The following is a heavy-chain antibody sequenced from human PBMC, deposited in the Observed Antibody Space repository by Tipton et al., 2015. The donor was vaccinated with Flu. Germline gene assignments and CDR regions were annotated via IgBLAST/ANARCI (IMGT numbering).Heavy chain of an antibody. V-gene: IGHV5-51*03. CDR2: IFPDDSDT. D-gene: IGHD6-19*01. CDR3: ASGQWPHYFDS. CDR1: GRTFTRSW. Sequence: QLVQSGAEVKKPGESLKISCQGSGRTFTRSWIGWLRRLPGKGLEWMGIIFPDDSDTRYSPSFQGQVTISADKSITTAYLQWGGLKASDSAIYYCASGQWPHYFDSWGQGTLLTVSS. J-gene: IGHJ4*02.